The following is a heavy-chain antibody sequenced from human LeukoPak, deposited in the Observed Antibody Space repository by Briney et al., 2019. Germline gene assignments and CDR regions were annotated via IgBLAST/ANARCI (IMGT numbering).Heavy chain of an antibody. Sequence: GASVKVSCKASGYTFNTYGMNWVRQAPGQGLEWMGGIIPMFGTASYAQKFQGKVTITADASRRTAYMELNSLRSEDTAVYYCAKETRDSGGYQYWGQGTLVTVSS. D-gene: IGHD3-22*01. CDR3: AKETRDSGGYQY. V-gene: IGHV1-69*13. CDR1: GYTFNTYG. CDR2: IIPMFGTA. J-gene: IGHJ4*02.